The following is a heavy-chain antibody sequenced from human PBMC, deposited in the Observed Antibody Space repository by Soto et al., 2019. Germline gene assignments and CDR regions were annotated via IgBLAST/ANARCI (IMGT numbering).Heavy chain of an antibody. CDR2: IYHSGST. D-gene: IGHD1-26*01. J-gene: IGHJ3*02. Sequence: QLQLQESGSGLVKPSQTLSLTCVVSGGSISSGGYSWSWIRQPPGKCLEWIGYIYHSGSTYYNPSLKSRFTISVDRSKNQFSLKLSSVTAADTAVYYCARALSGRYSDTFDIWGQGTMVTVSS. CDR1: GGSISSGGYS. CDR3: ARALSGRYSDTFDI. V-gene: IGHV4-30-2*01.